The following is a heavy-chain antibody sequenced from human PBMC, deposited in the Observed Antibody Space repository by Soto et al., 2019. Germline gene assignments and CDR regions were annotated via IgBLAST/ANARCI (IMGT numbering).Heavy chain of an antibody. Sequence: SETLSLTCTVSGGSISSYYWSWIRQPPGKGLEWIGYIYYSGSTNYNPSLKSRVTISVDTSKNQFSLKLSSVTAADTAVYYCARASGYDNKNPIDYWGQGTLVTVSS. CDR2: IYYSGST. D-gene: IGHD5-12*01. CDR1: GGSISSYY. V-gene: IGHV4-59*01. CDR3: ARASGYDNKNPIDY. J-gene: IGHJ4*02.